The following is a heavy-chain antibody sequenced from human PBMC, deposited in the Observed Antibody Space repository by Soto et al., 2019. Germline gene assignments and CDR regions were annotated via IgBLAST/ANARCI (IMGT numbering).Heavy chain of an antibody. CDR3: ARTDCSSTSCYNYYCYGMDV. CDR2: INPGNGDT. CDR1: GYSFTKYG. J-gene: IGHJ6*02. Sequence: ASVKVSCKTSGYSFTKYGLHWVRQAPGQRLEWMGWINPGNGDTKYSQKFQGRVTITRDTSATTAYMELSSLRSEDSAVFYCARTDCSSTSCYNYYCYGMDVWGQGTTVTVSS. V-gene: IGHV1-3*01. D-gene: IGHD2-2*01.